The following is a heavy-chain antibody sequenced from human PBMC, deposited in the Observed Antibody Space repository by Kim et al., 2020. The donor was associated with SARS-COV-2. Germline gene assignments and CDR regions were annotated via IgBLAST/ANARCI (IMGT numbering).Heavy chain of an antibody. V-gene: IGHV5-51*01. D-gene: IGHD1-26*01. CDR1: GYSFTSYW. Sequence: GESLKISCKGSGYSFTSYWIGWVRQMPGKGLEWMEIIYPGDSDTRYSPSFQGQVTISADKSISTAYLQWSSLKASDTAMYYCARHGENARGSTTPRGYFDYWGQGTLVTVSS. CDR3: ARHGENARGSTTPRGYFDY. CDR2: IYPGDSDT. J-gene: IGHJ4*02.